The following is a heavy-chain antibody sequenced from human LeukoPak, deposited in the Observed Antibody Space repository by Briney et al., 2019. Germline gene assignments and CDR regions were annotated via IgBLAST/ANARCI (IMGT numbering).Heavy chain of an antibody. J-gene: IGHJ3*02. CDR2: IYYSGST. D-gene: IGHD1-1*01. CDR1: GGSFSGYY. CDR3: ARLRKLQPDAFDI. Sequence: SETLSLTCAAYGGSFSGYYWSWIRQPPGKGLEWIGCIYYSGSTNYNPSLKSRVTISVDTSKNQFSLKLSSVTAADTAVYYCARLRKLQPDAFDIWGQGTMVTVSS. V-gene: IGHV4-59*08.